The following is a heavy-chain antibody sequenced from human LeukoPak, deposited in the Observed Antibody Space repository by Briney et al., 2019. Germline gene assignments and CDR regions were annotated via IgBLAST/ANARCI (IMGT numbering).Heavy chain of an antibody. J-gene: IGHJ6*02. D-gene: IGHD6-19*01. V-gene: IGHV3-30-3*01. CDR1: GFTFSSYA. CDR2: ISYDGSNK. Sequence: PGGSLRLSCAASGFTFSSYAMHWVRQAPGKGLEWVAVISYDGSNKYYADSVKGRFTISRDNSKNTLYLQMNSLRAEDTAVYYCARCVYSSGWYTISTPYYYYGMDVWGQGTTVTVSS. CDR3: ARCVYSSGWYTISTPYYYYGMDV.